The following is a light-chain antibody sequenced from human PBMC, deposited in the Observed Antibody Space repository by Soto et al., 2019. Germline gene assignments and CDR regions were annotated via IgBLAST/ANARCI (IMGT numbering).Light chain of an antibody. CDR1: QTVSNNF. Sequence: EIVLTQSPGTLSLSPGERATLSCRASQTVSNNFLAWYQLRPGQAPRLLISGASTRATGIPDRFSGSGSGTDFTLTISRLEPQDFAVYYCQQYGSSPPWTFGQGTKVEIK. J-gene: IGKJ1*01. CDR3: QQYGSSPPWT. CDR2: GAS. V-gene: IGKV3-20*01.